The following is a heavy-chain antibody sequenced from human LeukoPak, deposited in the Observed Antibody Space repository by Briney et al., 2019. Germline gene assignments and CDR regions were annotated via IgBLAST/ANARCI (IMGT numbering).Heavy chain of an antibody. D-gene: IGHD1-1*01. J-gene: IGHJ4*02. Sequence: PSETLSLTCTVSGGSISSSSYYWGWIRQPPGKGLEWIGSIYYSGSTYYNPSLKSRVTISVDTSKNQFSLKLSSVTAADTAVYYRARRGGNSNDYWGQGTLVTVSS. CDR1: GGSISSSSYY. V-gene: IGHV4-39*01. CDR3: ARRGGNSNDY. CDR2: IYYSGST.